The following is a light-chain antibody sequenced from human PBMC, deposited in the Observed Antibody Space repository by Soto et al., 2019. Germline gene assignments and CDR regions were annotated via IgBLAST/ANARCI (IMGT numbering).Light chain of an antibody. CDR3: NSYSSASFYV. CDR2: QVT. CDR1: GSDIATLNY. J-gene: IGLJ1*01. V-gene: IGLV2-14*01. Sequence: QSALAQPASMSGSPGQSITISCTGSGSDIATLNYVSWYQQYPGKAPKLLIYQVTSRASGVSHRFSGSKSGNTAALTISGLQAEYEAEYYCNSYSSASFYVFGPGTKLTVL.